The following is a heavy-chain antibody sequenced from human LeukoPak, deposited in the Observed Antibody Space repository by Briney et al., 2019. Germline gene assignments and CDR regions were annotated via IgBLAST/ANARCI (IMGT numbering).Heavy chain of an antibody. CDR3: ARDNYYDSSGYRDY. Sequence: GASVKVSCKASGYTFTSYGISWVRRAPGQGLEWMGWISAYNGNTNYAQKLQGRVTMTTDTSTSTAYMELRSLRSDDTAVYYCARDNYYDSSGYRDYWGQGTLVTVSS. V-gene: IGHV1-18*01. D-gene: IGHD3-22*01. CDR1: GYTFTSYG. CDR2: ISAYNGNT. J-gene: IGHJ4*02.